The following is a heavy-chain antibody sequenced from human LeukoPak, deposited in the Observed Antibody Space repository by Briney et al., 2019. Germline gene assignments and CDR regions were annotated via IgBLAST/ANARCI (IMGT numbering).Heavy chain of an antibody. CDR3: ATPPMTSPVIDY. CDR1: GFTFNSYW. J-gene: IGHJ4*02. CDR2: INSDGSST. V-gene: IGHV3-74*01. D-gene: IGHD4-11*01. Sequence: GGSLRLSCAASGFTFNSYWMHWVRQAPGKGLVWVSRINSDGSSTNYADSVKGRFTISRDNAKNTLYLQMNSLRAEDTAVYYCATPPMTSPVIDYWGQGTLVTVSS.